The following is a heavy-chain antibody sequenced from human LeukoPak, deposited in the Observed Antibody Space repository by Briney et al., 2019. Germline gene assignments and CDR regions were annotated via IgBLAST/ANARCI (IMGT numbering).Heavy chain of an antibody. CDR2: ISSSSYI. J-gene: IGHJ4*02. D-gene: IGHD6-19*01. CDR1: GFTFSSYS. Sequence: PGGSLRLSCAASGFTFSSYSMNWVRQAPGKGLEWVSSISSSSYIYYADSVKGRFTISRDNAKNSLYLQMNSLRAEDTAVYYCAREGIAVAGPLDYWGQGTLVTVSS. CDR3: AREGIAVAGPLDY. V-gene: IGHV3-21*01.